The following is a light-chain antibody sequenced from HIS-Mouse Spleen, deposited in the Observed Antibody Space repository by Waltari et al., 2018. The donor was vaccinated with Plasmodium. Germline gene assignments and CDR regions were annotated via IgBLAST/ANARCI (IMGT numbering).Light chain of an antibody. J-gene: IGKJ1*01. CDR3: RQYNNWPRGT. V-gene: IGKV3-15*01. CDR2: GAS. Sequence: EIVMTQSPATLSVSPGERATLSCCASQSVSSNLAWSQQKHGQAPRLLIYGASTRATRITARFSCSGSGTEVTITISSMQSEDFAVYYCRQYNNWPRGTFGQGTKVEIK. CDR1: QSVSSN.